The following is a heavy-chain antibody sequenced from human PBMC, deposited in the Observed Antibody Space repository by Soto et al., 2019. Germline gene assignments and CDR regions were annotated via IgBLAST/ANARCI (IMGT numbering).Heavy chain of an antibody. J-gene: IGHJ5*02. Sequence: QVQLVESGGGVVQPGRSLRLSCAASGFTFSSYAMHWVRQAPGKGLEWVAVISYDGSNKYYADSVKGRFTISRDNSKNTLYLQMNSLRAEDTAVYYCARDGYTSGLNYNWFDPWGQGTLVTVSS. D-gene: IGHD5-18*01. V-gene: IGHV3-30-3*01. CDR3: ARDGYTSGLNYNWFDP. CDR1: GFTFSSYA. CDR2: ISYDGSNK.